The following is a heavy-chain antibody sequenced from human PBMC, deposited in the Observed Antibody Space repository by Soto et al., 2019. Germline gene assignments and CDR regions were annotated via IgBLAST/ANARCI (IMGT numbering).Heavy chain of an antibody. J-gene: IGHJ3*02. D-gene: IGHD1-26*01. CDR3: ATDWRSGGSYYHDAFDI. CDR1: GYTLTELS. CDR2: FDPEDGET. Sequence: ASVKVSCKVSGYTLTELSMHWVRQAPGKGLEWMGGFDPEDGETIYAQKFQGRVTMTEDTSTDTAYMELSSLRSEDTAVYYCATDWRSGGSYYHDAFDIWGQGTMLTVSS. V-gene: IGHV1-24*01.